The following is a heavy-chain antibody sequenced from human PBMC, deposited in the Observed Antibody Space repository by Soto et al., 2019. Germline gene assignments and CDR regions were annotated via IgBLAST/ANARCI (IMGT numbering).Heavy chain of an antibody. V-gene: IGHV4-34*01. CDR3: AREGYSSSWYQ. CDR1: GGSFSGYY. CDR2: INHSGST. Sequence: SETLSLTCAVYGGSFSGYYWSWIRQPPGKGLEWIGEINHSGSTNYNPSLKGRVTISVDTSKNQFSLKLSCVTAADTAVYYCAREGYSSSWYQWGQGTLVTVSS. J-gene: IGHJ4*02. D-gene: IGHD6-13*01.